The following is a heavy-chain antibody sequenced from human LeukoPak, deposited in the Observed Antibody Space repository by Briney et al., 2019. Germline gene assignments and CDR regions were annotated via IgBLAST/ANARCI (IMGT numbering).Heavy chain of an antibody. V-gene: IGHV3-74*01. D-gene: IGHD5-18*01. J-gene: IGHJ6*02. CDR2: INSDGSIT. Sequence: GGSLRLSCAASGFTFSSCAMSWVRQAPGKGLVWVSHINSDGSITSYADSVKGRFTTSRDNAKNTLYLQMNSLRAEDTAVYYCARDAVDTANAVWGQGTTVTVSS. CDR1: GFTFSSCA. CDR3: ARDAVDTANAV.